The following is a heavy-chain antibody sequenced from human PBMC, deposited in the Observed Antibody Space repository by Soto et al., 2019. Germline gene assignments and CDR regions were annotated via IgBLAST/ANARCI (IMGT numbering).Heavy chain of an antibody. D-gene: IGHD6-13*01. Sequence: EVQLVQSGAEVKKPGESLKISCKGSGYSFISYWIGWVSQLPGKGLEWMGIIYLGDSDTRYSPSFQGQGTISADKSISTAYLQWSSLKASDTAMYYCLRMAASGKNYYGTDVWGQGHTVAVSS. V-gene: IGHV5-51*01. CDR3: LRMAASGKNYYGTDV. CDR2: IYLGDSDT. CDR1: GYSFISYW. J-gene: IGHJ6*02.